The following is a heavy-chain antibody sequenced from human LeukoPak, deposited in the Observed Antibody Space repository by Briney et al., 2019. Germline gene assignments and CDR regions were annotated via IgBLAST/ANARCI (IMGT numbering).Heavy chain of an antibody. CDR1: GGSFSGYY. V-gene: IGHV4-34*01. J-gene: IGHJ4*02. CDR3: AREDSSGWFYDRGALDFDY. D-gene: IGHD6-19*01. CDR2: INHSGST. Sequence: PSETLSLTCAVYGGSFSGYYWSWIRQPPGKGLEWIGEINHSGSTNYNPSLKSRVTISVDTSKNQFSLKLSSVTAADTAVYYCAREDSSGWFYDRGALDFDYWGQGTLVTVSS.